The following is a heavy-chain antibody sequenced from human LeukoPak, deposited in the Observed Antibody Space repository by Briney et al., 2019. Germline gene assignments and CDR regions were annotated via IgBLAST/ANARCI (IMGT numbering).Heavy chain of an antibody. CDR3: ARDPGLAFDY. D-gene: IGHD6-19*01. Sequence: GRSLRLSCAASGFTFSSYGMHWVRQAPGKGLEWVAVIWYDGSNKYYADSVKGRSTISRDNSKNTLYLQMNSLRAEDTAVYYCARDPGLAFDYWGQGTLVTVSS. CDR1: GFTFSSYG. CDR2: IWYDGSNK. J-gene: IGHJ4*02. V-gene: IGHV3-33*01.